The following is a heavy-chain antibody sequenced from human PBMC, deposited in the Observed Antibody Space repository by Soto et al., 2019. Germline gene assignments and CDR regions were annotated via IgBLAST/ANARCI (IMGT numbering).Heavy chain of an antibody. CDR2: INHSGST. CDR1: GGSISSGGYY. Sequence: SETLSLTCTVSGGSISSGGYYWSWIRQHPGKGLEWIGEINHSGSTNYNPSLKSRVTISVDTSKNQFSLKLSSVTAADTAVCYCARGSSWYAWDDYWGQGTLVTVSS. D-gene: IGHD6-13*01. J-gene: IGHJ4*02. CDR3: ARGSSWYAWDDY. V-gene: IGHV4-39*07.